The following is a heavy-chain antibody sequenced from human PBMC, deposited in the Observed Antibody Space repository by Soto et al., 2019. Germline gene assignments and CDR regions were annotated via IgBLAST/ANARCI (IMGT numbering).Heavy chain of an antibody. Sequence: EVQLVESGGGLVKPGGSLRLSCAASGFTFSSYSMNWVRQAPGKGLEWVSSISSSSSYIYYADSVKGRFTISRDNAKNSLYLQMNSLRAEDTAVYYCARPPRGDPNTYYFDYWGQGPLVTV. CDR2: ISSSSSYI. CDR1: GFTFSSYS. CDR3: ARPPRGDPNTYYFDY. J-gene: IGHJ4*02. D-gene: IGHD4-17*01. V-gene: IGHV3-21*01.